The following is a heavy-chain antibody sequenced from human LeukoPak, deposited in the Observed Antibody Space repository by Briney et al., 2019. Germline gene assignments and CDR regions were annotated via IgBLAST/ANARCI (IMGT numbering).Heavy chain of an antibody. Sequence: GGSLRLSCTASGFTFGDYAMTWVRQAPGRGLEWVGFIASKTYGGTAEYAASVKGRFTISRDDSKSIAYLQMNSLKTEDTAVYFCSRDQTPYYWGQGILVTVSS. CDR3: SRDQTPYY. CDR1: GFTFGDYA. J-gene: IGHJ4*02. CDR2: IASKTYGGTA. V-gene: IGHV3-49*04.